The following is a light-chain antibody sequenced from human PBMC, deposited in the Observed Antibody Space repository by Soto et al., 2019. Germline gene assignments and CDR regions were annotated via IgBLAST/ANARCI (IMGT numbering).Light chain of an antibody. Sequence: DVVMTQSPLSLPVTLGQPASISCRSSQSLVYRDGIAYLNWFHQRPRQSPRRLIYLASHRDSGGPDRLIGSGSGADFTLTISRVVADDVGVYYCMQGKHWSPYTFGQGTRLEIK. V-gene: IGKV2-30*01. CDR1: QSLVYRDGIAY. J-gene: IGKJ2*01. CDR3: MQGKHWSPYT. CDR2: LAS.